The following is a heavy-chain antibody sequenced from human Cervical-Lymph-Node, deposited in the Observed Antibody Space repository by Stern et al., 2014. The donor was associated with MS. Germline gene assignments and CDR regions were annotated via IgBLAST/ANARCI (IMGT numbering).Heavy chain of an antibody. J-gene: IGHJ4*02. CDR1: GYTFTSYG. Sequence: VQLVESGTEVKKPGASLIVSCKASGYTFTSYGISWVRQAPGQGLEWVGWISADSGTTKYAQNLLDRITLTRDTSPGTAYMELRTLRSEDTAVYYCARDKMHAFDYWGQGTLVSVSS. CDR3: ARDKMHAFDY. CDR2: ISADSGTT. V-gene: IGHV1-18*01. D-gene: IGHD2-8*01.